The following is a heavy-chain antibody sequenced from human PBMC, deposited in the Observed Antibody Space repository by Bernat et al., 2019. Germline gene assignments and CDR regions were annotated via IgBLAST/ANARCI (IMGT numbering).Heavy chain of an antibody. V-gene: IGHV3-9*01. J-gene: IGHJ5*02. D-gene: IGHD6-13*01. Sequence: EVQLVESGGGLVQPGRSLRLSCAASGFTFDDYAMHWVRQAPGKGLEWVSGISWNSGSIGYADSVKGRFTISRDNAKNSLYLQMNSLRAEDTALYYCAKEGIAVAGELYNWFDPWGQGTLVTVSS. CDR3: AKEGIAVAGELYNWFDP. CDR1: GFTFDDYA. CDR2: ISWNSGSI.